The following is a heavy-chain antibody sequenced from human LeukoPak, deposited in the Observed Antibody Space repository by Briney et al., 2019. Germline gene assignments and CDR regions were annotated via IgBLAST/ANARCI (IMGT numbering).Heavy chain of an antibody. J-gene: IGHJ5*02. Sequence: SETLSLTCTVSGGSISSSYWSWIRQPPGKGLEWVGYIYYSGSTNYNPSLKSRVTISVDTSKNQFSLKLSSVTAADTAVYYCARYNYDFWSGYSKWFDPWGQGTLVTVSS. CDR1: GGSISSSY. D-gene: IGHD3-3*01. CDR3: ARYNYDFWSGYSKWFDP. V-gene: IGHV4-59*01. CDR2: IYYSGST.